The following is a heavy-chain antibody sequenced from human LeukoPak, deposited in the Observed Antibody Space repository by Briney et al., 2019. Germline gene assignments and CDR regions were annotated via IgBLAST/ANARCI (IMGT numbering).Heavy chain of an antibody. J-gene: IGHJ4*02. Sequence: SETLSLTCAVYGGSFSGYYWSWIRQPPGKGLEWIGEINHSGSTNYNPSLKSRVTISVDTSKNQFSLKLSSVTAADTAVYYCARLLQNYDFWSGYYRDSYYFDYWGQGTLVTVSS. D-gene: IGHD3-3*01. CDR2: INHSGST. CDR3: ARLLQNYDFWSGYYRDSYYFDY. CDR1: GGSFSGYY. V-gene: IGHV4-34*01.